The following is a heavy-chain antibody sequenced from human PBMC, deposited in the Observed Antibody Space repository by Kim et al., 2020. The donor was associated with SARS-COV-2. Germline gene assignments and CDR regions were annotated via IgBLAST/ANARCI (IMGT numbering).Heavy chain of an antibody. CDR1: GGSISSSSYY. J-gene: IGHJ4*02. Sequence: SETLSLTCTVSGGSISSSSYYWGWIRQPPGKGLEWIGSIYYSGSTYYNPSLKSRVTISVDTSKNQFSLKLSSVTAADTAVYYCARRPKEWLVRFDYWGQGTLVTVSS. V-gene: IGHV4-39*01. D-gene: IGHD6-19*01. CDR2: IYYSGST. CDR3: ARRPKEWLVRFDY.